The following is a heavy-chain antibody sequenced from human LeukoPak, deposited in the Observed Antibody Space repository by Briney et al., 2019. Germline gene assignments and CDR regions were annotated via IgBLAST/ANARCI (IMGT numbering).Heavy chain of an antibody. Sequence: ASVKVSCKASGYTFTCYYMHCVRQAPGQGLEWMGWINPNSGGTNYAQKFQGRVAMTRDTSISTAYMELSGLRSDDTAVYYCARGISVAVAGIGDYWGQGTLVTVSS. D-gene: IGHD6-19*01. V-gene: IGHV1-2*02. CDR3: ARGISVAVAGIGDY. CDR1: GYTFTCYY. J-gene: IGHJ4*02. CDR2: INPNSGGT.